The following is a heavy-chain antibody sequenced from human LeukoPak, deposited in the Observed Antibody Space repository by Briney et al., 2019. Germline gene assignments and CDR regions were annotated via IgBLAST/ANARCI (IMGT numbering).Heavy chain of an antibody. CDR3: ARNQDYGVYNSVGAFDI. D-gene: IGHD4-17*01. J-gene: IGHJ3*02. V-gene: IGHV3-33*01. CDR1: GFTFSSYG. Sequence: GGSLRLSCAASGFTFSSYGMHWVRQAPGKGLEWVAVIWYDGSDKYYADSVKGRFTISRDNSKNTLYLQMNSLRAEDTAVYYCARNQDYGVYNSVGAFDIWGQGTMVTVSS. CDR2: IWYDGSDK.